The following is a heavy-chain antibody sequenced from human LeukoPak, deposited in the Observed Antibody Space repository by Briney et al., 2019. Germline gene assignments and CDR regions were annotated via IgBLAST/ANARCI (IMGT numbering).Heavy chain of an antibody. CDR2: ISTSGTTI. J-gene: IGHJ3*02. D-gene: IGHD3-22*01. Sequence: GGSPRLSCAASGFTFSDYYMTWIRQAPGKGLEWVSYISTSGTTIYYADSVKGRFTISRDNAKNSLYLQMNSLRAEDTAVYYCARGLYDSSGYGAFDIWGQGTMVTVSS. V-gene: IGHV3-11*01. CDR1: GFTFSDYY. CDR3: ARGLYDSSGYGAFDI.